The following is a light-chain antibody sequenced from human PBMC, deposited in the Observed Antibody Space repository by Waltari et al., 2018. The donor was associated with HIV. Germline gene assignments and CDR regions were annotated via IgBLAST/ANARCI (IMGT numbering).Light chain of an antibody. CDR1: SSNVGSNS. Sequence: QSVVTQPPSASGPPGQRVTISCSGRSSNVGSNSVNWYQQLPGTSPKLLIYSDYQRPSGVPDRFSASKSGTSASLAIGGLQSDDEADYYCATWDDSLNGPVFGTGTKVTVL. CDR3: ATWDDSLNGPV. V-gene: IGLV1-44*01. J-gene: IGLJ1*01. CDR2: SDY.